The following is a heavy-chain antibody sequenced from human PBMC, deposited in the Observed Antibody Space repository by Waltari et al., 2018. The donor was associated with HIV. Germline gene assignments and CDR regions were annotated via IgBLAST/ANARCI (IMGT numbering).Heavy chain of an antibody. Sequence: QIALKESGPALVRPTQTLTLTCSFSGFSLTTVGVGVAWIRQPPGEALDWLAVIYWHDEKRYSPSLDRRLNISKDISKNEVILTVANMDPVDTATYFCAHTVGTGAVYFDHWGPGTPVTVST. CDR1: GFSLTTVGVG. V-gene: IGHV2-5*01. CDR2: IYWHDEK. J-gene: IGHJ4*02. D-gene: IGHD1-26*01. CDR3: AHTVGTGAVYFDH.